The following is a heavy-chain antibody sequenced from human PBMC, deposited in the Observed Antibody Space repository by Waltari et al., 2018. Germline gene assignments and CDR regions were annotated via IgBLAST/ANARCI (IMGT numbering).Heavy chain of an antibody. CDR3: ARDGSSSSFDY. Sequence: QVQLVESGGGVVQPGGSLGLSCSASGFTFSVSGIHWVRQAPGKGLELVAFIRYDETHKYYADSVKGRFTISRDNSKNTVDLHMNSLRAEDTAVYYCARDGSSSSFDYWGQGTLVTVSS. CDR2: IRYDETHK. V-gene: IGHV3-30*02. J-gene: IGHJ4*02. CDR1: GFTFSVSG. D-gene: IGHD6-6*01.